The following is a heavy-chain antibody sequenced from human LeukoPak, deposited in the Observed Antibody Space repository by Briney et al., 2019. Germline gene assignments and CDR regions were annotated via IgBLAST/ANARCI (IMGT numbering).Heavy chain of an antibody. D-gene: IGHD3-22*01. CDR1: GFIFRIYG. J-gene: IGHJ3*02. CDR3: ARDRYDSNAFDI. CDR2: IWYDGSNK. V-gene: IGHV3-33*08. Sequence: GGSLRLSCAASGFIFRIYGMHWVRQAPGKGLEWVAVIWYDGSNKYYADSVKGRFTISRDNSKNTLYLQMNSLRAEDTAVYYCARDRYDSNAFDIWGQGTMVTVSS.